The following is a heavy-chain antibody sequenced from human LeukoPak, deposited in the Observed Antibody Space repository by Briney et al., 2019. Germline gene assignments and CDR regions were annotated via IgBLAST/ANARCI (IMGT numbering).Heavy chain of an antibody. V-gene: IGHV1-69*04. J-gene: IGHJ4*02. CDR1: GGTFSSYA. D-gene: IGHD3-10*01. CDR2: IIPILGIA. Sequence: ASVKVSCKASGGTFSSYAISWVRQAPGQGLEWMGRIIPILGIANYAQKFQGRVTMTRNTSISTAYMELSSLRSEDTAVYYCARSVLLWFGEAPDFDYWGQGTLVTVSS. CDR3: ARSVLLWFGEAPDFDY.